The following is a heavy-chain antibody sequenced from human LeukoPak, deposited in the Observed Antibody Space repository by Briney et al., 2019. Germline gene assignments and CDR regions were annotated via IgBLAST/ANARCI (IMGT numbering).Heavy chain of an antibody. D-gene: IGHD6-25*01. Sequence: GGSLRLSCAASGFTFSSSWMTWVCQAPGKGLEWVANIKQDGGEKYYVDSVKGRFTISRDNAKNSLYLQMNSLRADDTAVYYCARDLYNSASRWGQGTLVTVSS. J-gene: IGHJ4*02. CDR1: GFTFSSSW. CDR2: IKQDGGEK. V-gene: IGHV3-7*03. CDR3: ARDLYNSASR.